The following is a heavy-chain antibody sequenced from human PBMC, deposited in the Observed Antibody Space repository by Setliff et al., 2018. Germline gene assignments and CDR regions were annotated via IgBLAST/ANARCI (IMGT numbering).Heavy chain of an antibody. CDR2: ISYSGNT. CDR3: ARDRSALVRGVVHHNYFDP. Sequence: SETLSLTCTVSGASIRSGTFYWSWIRLHPGKGLEWIGYISYSGNTYYNPSFEGRLALSVDASMNQFSLRLNSVTAADSAIYYCARDRSALVRGVVHHNYFDPLGQGNKVTVSS. CDR1: GASIRSGTFY. J-gene: IGHJ5*02. D-gene: IGHD3-10*01. V-gene: IGHV4-31*03.